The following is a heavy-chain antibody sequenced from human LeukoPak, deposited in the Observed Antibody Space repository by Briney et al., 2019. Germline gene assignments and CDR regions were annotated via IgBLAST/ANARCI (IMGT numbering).Heavy chain of an antibody. V-gene: IGHV3-48*03. CDR2: ISSSGSTI. D-gene: IGHD3-10*02. J-gene: IGHJ6*04. CDR3: AELGITMIGDV. CDR1: GFTFSSYE. Sequence: GGSLRLSCAASGFTFSSYEMNWVRHAPGKGLAWVSYISSSGSTIYFADSVKGRFTISRDNAKNSLYLQMNSLRAEDTAVYYCAELGITMIGDVWGKGTTVTISS.